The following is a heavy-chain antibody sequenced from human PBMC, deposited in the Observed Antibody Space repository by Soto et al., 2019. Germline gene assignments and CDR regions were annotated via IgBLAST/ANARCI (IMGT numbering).Heavy chain of an antibody. CDR2: ISRSSSTI. D-gene: IGHD5-18*01. CDR3: ARELWPSDY. J-gene: IGHJ4*02. Sequence: PGGSLRLSCAASGFTFSSYSMNWVRQAPGKGLEWVSYISRSSSTIYYADSVKGRFTMSRDNVKNSLNLLMNSLRDEDTAVYYWARELWPSDYWGQGTLVTVSS. CDR1: GFTFSSYS. V-gene: IGHV3-48*02.